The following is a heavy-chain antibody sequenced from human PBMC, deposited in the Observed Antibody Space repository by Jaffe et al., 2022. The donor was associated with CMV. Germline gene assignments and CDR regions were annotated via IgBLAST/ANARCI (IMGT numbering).Heavy chain of an antibody. Sequence: QVQLVESGGGVVQPGRSLRLSCAASGFTFSSYGMHWVRQAPGKGLEWVAVIWYDGSNKYYADSVKGRFTISRDNSKNTLYLQMNSLRAEDTAVYYCARDLVWDDILTGGYGMDVWGQGTTVTVSS. J-gene: IGHJ6*02. CDR2: IWYDGSNK. V-gene: IGHV3-33*01. CDR3: ARDLVWDDILTGGYGMDV. CDR1: GFTFSSYG. D-gene: IGHD3-9*01.